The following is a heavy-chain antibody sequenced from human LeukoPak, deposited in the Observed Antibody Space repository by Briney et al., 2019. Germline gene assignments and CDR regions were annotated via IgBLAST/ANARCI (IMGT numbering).Heavy chain of an antibody. V-gene: IGHV5-51*01. D-gene: IGHD1-1*01. CDR3: ARLVEREGQFDP. J-gene: IGHJ5*02. Sequence: GIIYPGDSDTRYSPSFQGQVTISADKSISTAYLQWSSLKASDTAMYYCARLVEREGQFDPWGQGTLVTVSS. CDR2: IYPGDSDT.